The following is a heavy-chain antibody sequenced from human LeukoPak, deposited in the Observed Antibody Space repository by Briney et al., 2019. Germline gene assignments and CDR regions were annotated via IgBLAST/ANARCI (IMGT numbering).Heavy chain of an antibody. Sequence: PSETLSLTCAVYGGSFSGYYWSWIRQPPGKGLEWIGEINHSGSTNYNPSLKSRVTISVDTSKNQFSLKLSSVTAADTAVYYCARHENFYDSSGYSQYFDYWGQGTLVTVSS. CDR3: ARHENFYDSSGYSQYFDY. V-gene: IGHV4-34*01. CDR2: INHSGST. CDR1: GGSFSGYY. D-gene: IGHD3-22*01. J-gene: IGHJ4*02.